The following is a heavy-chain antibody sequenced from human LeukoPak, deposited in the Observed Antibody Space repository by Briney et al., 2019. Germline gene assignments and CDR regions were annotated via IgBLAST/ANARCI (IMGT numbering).Heavy chain of an antibody. CDR2: ISSSSSYI. CDR3: ARGYSSSYRIDY. Sequence: GGSLRLSCAASGFTFSSYSMNWVRQAPGKGLEWVSSISSSSSYIYYADSVKGRFTISRDNAKNTLYLQMNSLSAEDTAVYYCARGYSSSYRIDYWGQGTLVTVSS. J-gene: IGHJ4*02. V-gene: IGHV3-21*01. D-gene: IGHD6-6*01. CDR1: GFTFSSYS.